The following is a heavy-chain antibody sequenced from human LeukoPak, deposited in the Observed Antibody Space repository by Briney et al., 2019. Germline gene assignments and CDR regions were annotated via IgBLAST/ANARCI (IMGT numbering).Heavy chain of an antibody. CDR1: GGTFSSYA. J-gene: IGHJ6*03. V-gene: IGHV1-69*13. CDR2: IIPIFGTA. D-gene: IGHD1-26*01. Sequence: ASVKVSCKASGGTFSSYAISWVRQAPGQGLEWMGGIIPIFGTANYAQKFQGRVTITADESTSTAYMELSSLRSEDTAVYYCAGSGSRELAGYYYMDVWGKGTTVTISS. CDR3: AGSGSRELAGYYYMDV.